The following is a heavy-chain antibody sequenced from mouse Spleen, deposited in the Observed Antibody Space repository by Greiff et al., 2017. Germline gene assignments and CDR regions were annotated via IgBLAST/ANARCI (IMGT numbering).Heavy chain of an antibody. CDR1: GFTFSSYA. Sequence: EVKVVESGGGLVKPGGSLKLSCAASGFTFSSYAMSWVRQTPEKRLEWVAAINSNGGSTYYPDTVKDRFTISRDNAKNTLYLQMSSLRSEDTALYYCARQGWLLDYFDYWGQGTTLTVSS. CDR2: INSNGGST. V-gene: IGHV5-6-2*01. D-gene: IGHD2-3*01. CDR3: ARQGWLLDYFDY. J-gene: IGHJ2*01.